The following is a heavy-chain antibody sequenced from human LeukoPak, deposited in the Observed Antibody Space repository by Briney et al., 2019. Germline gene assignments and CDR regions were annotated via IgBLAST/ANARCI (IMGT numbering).Heavy chain of an antibody. CDR2: IKQDGSEK. J-gene: IGHJ6*03. CDR1: GFTFSSYW. D-gene: IGHD3-3*01. CDR3: ARGPEDPHYDFWSGPPVGGDYYMDV. Sequence: GGSLRLSCAASGFTFSSYWMSWVRQAPGKGLEWVANIKQDGSEKYYVDSVKGRFTISRDNAKNSLYLQMNSLRAEDTAVYYCARGPEDPHYDFWSGPPVGGDYYMDVWGKGTTVTVSS. V-gene: IGHV3-7*01.